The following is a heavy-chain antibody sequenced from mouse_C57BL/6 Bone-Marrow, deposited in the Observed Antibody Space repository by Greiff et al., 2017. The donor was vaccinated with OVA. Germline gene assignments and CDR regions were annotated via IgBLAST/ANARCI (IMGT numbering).Heavy chain of an antibody. CDR2: ILPGSGST. Sequence: VQLQQSGAELMKPGASVKLSCKATGYTFTGYWIEWVKQRPGHGLEWIGEILPGSGSTNYNEKFKGKATFTADTSSNTAYMQLSSLTTEDSAIYYCARSRGDYYGSSPYWYFDVWGTGTTVTVSS. D-gene: IGHD1-1*01. CDR1: GYTFTGYW. V-gene: IGHV1-9*01. J-gene: IGHJ1*03. CDR3: ARSRGDYYGSSPYWYFDV.